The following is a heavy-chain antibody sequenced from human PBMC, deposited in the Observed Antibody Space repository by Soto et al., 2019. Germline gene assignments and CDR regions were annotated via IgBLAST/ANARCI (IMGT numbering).Heavy chain of an antibody. D-gene: IGHD2-15*01. J-gene: IGHJ4*02. V-gene: IGHV4-34*01. CDR1: GGSFSGYY. CDR2: INHSGST. Sequence: QVQLQQWGAGLLKPSETLSLTCAVYGGSFSGYYWSWIRQPPGKGLEWIGEINHSGSTNYNPSLKSRVTISVDTSKHQFSLKLSSVTAADTAVYYCARGESAGIVVVAATPPYYFDYWGQGTLVTVSS. CDR3: ARGESAGIVVVAATPPYYFDY.